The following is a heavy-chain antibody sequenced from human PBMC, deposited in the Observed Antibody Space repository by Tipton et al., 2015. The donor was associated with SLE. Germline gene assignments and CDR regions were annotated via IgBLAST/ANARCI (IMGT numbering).Heavy chain of an antibody. CDR2: IYTSGST. D-gene: IGHD6-19*01. Sequence: LRLSCTVSGGSISSVRYYWSWIRQPAGKGLEWIGRIYTSGSTNYNPSLKSRVTISVDTSKNQFSLKLSSVTAADTAVYYCAKSYSSGWPVAFDIWGQGTMVTVSS. J-gene: IGHJ3*02. CDR1: GGSISSVRYY. V-gene: IGHV4-61*02. CDR3: AKSYSSGWPVAFDI.